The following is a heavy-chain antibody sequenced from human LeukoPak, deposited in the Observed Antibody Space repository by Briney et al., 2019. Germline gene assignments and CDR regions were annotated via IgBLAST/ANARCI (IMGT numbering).Heavy chain of an antibody. Sequence: GGSLRLSCAASGFTFSSYDMPWVRQATGKGLEWVSAIGTAGDTYYPGSVKGRFTISRENAKNSLYLQMNSLRAGDTAVYYCARALPGRPQDYWGQGTLVTVSS. CDR2: IGTAGDT. CDR1: GFTFSSYD. V-gene: IGHV3-13*01. J-gene: IGHJ4*02. CDR3: ARALPGRPQDY. D-gene: IGHD3-10*01.